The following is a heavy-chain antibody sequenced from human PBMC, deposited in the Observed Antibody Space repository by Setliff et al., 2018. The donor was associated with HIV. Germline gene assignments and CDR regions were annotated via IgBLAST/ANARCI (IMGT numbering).Heavy chain of an antibody. D-gene: IGHD6-13*01. CDR3: AREVAADGTYFDY. V-gene: IGHV3-30*04. Sequence: PGGSLRLSCAASRSTCSGCSVHWVRQAPGKGLGWVAGISYDGSNKYYTDSVKGRFTISRDNSKNTLYLQMNSLRAEDSAVYYCAREVAADGTYFDYWGQGALVTVSS. J-gene: IGHJ4*01. CDR2: ISYDGSNK. CDR1: RSTCSGCS.